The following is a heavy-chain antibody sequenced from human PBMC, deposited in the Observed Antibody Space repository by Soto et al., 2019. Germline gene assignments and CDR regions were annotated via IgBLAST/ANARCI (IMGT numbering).Heavy chain of an antibody. CDR2: IWYDGSNK. CDR3: ARDRQGMAPYALDV. CDR1: GFTFSGHA. J-gene: IGHJ6*02. Sequence: QVQLVESVGGVAQPGSSLRLSCTVSGFTFSGHAMHWVRQAPGKGLEWVTQIWYDGSNKYYAESVKGPFTISRDNSTNTLYLQSNGLRVEDTAVYYCARDRQGMAPYALDVWGPGTSVSVSS. V-gene: IGHV3-33*01. D-gene: IGHD3-10*01.